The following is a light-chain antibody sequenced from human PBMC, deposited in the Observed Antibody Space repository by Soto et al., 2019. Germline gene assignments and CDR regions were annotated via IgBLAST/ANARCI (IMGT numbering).Light chain of an antibody. J-gene: IGKJ4*01. V-gene: IGKV3-20*01. CDR1: QTIGRAY. CDR3: QQYASSPRLT. Sequence: IVLPQSPGTLSLSPGKTATLSCRASQTIGRAYLAWYQQKPGQAPRLLIFGSSSRATGTPDRFSGRGSGADFTLTISRLEPEDFAVYYCQQYASSPRLTFGGGTKVDI. CDR2: GSS.